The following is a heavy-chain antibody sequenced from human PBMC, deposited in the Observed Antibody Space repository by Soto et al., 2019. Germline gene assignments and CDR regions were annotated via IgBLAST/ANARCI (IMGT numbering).Heavy chain of an antibody. Sequence: QVQLVQSGAEVKKPGSSVKVSCKASGGTFSSYAISWVRQAPGQGLEWMGGIIPIFGTANYAQKFQGRVTITADESTSTAYMELRSLRSEDTAVYYCARDKIFGVVPGEFEEDYWGQGTLVTVSS. CDR1: GGTFSSYA. V-gene: IGHV1-69*13. CDR3: ARDKIFGVVPGEFEEDY. J-gene: IGHJ4*02. D-gene: IGHD3-3*01. CDR2: IIPIFGTA.